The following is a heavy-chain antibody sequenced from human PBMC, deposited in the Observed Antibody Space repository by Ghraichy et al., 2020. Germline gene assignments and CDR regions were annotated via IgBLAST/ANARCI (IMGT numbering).Heavy chain of an antibody. Sequence: GESLNISCSAAGFTFSTCAMSWVRQAPGKGLEWVSLIGRNTDVTYYADSVKGRFTISRDNSKETLYLQMNSLRVEDTAVYYCAKGDVVDYKIHHWGQGTLVTVSS. J-gene: IGHJ1*01. V-gene: IGHV3-23*01. D-gene: IGHD4-11*01. CDR2: IGRNTDVT. CDR3: AKGDVVDYKIHH. CDR1: GFTFSTCA.